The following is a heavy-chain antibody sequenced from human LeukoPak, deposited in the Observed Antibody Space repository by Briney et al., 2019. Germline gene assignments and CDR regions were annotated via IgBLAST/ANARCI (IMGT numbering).Heavy chain of an antibody. Sequence: SETLSLTCTVSGYSISSGYYWGWIRQPPGKGLEWIGSIYHSGSTYYNPSLKSRVTISVDTSKNQFSLKLSSVTAADTAVYYCASRRYYDILTGYSDAFDIWGQGTMVTVSS. D-gene: IGHD3-9*01. CDR2: IYHSGST. V-gene: IGHV4-38-2*02. CDR3: ASRRYYDILTGYSDAFDI. J-gene: IGHJ3*02. CDR1: GYSISSGYY.